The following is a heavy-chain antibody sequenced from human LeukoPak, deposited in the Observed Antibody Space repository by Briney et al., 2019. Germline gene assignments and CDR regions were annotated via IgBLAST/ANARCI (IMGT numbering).Heavy chain of an antibody. D-gene: IGHD3-9*01. CDR2: ISGSGGST. CDR1: GFTFSSYA. CDR3: AKDISFGLRYFDWLSPTGGVDY. J-gene: IGHJ4*02. Sequence: HTGGSLRLSCAASGFTFSSYAMSWVRQAPGKGLEWVSAISGSGGSTYYADSVKGRFTISRDNSKNTLYLQMNSLRAEDTAVYYCAKDISFGLRYFDWLSPTGGVDYWGQGTLVTVSS. V-gene: IGHV3-23*01.